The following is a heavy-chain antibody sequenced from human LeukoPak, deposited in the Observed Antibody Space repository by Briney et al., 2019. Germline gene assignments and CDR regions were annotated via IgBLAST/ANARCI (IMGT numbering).Heavy chain of an antibody. CDR2: IYYSGST. J-gene: IGHJ4*02. CDR1: GGSISSGDYY. Sequence: SQTVSLTCTVSGGSISSGDYYWSWIRQPPGKGLEWIGYIYYSGSTYYNPSLKSRVTISADTSKNQFSLTLGSVSATDTAVYYCVSPRGFSYGYFDYWGQGTLVTVSS. CDR3: VSPRGFSYGYFDY. D-gene: IGHD5-18*01. V-gene: IGHV4-30-4*01.